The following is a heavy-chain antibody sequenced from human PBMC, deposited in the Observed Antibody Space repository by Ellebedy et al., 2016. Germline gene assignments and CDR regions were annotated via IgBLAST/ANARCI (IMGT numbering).Heavy chain of an antibody. D-gene: IGHD3-10*01. CDR2: VSYSGST. J-gene: IGHJ5*02. V-gene: IGHV4-39*07. Sequence: SETLSLTCSVSGDSINSHSYYWGWVRQTPGKGLEWIGSVSYSGSTYYKPSLKSRVTISLETSKNQLSLSLTSVTAADTAVYYCARIGLVRGIIAWGQGKLVPVSS. CDR3: ARIGLVRGIIA. CDR1: GDSINSHSYY.